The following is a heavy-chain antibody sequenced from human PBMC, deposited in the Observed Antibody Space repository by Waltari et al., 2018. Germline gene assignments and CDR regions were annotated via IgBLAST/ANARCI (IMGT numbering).Heavy chain of an antibody. CDR1: GFTFSTYW. CDR3: VLYSSSFLGDC. Sequence: EVQLVESGGGLVQPGGSLRLSCAASGFTFSTYWMHWVRQAPGKGLVSVSHSNTDGSSTNYADSVKVRFTISRDNAKNTLFLQMNSLRAEDTAVYYCVLYSSSFLGDCWGQGTLVTVSS. D-gene: IGHD6-13*01. J-gene: IGHJ4*02. CDR2: SNTDGSST. V-gene: IGHV3-74*01.